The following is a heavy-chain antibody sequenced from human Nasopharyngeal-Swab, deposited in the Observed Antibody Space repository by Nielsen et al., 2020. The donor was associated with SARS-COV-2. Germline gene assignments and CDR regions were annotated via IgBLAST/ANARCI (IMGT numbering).Heavy chain of an antibody. CDR3: ARGPPEAYCGGDCYSYFDY. Sequence: GESLKISCAASGFTFSSYSMNWVRQAPGKGLEWVSYISSSGRTIYYEDSVKGRFTISRDNAKNSLFLQMNSLRAEDTAVYYCARGPPEAYCGGDCYSYFDYWGQGTLVTVSS. CDR1: GFTFSSYS. V-gene: IGHV3-48*01. J-gene: IGHJ4*02. D-gene: IGHD2-21*02. CDR2: ISSSGRTI.